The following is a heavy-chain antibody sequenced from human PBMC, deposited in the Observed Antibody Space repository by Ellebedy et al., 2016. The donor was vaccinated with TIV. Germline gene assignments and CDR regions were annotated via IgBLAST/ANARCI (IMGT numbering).Heavy chain of an antibody. D-gene: IGHD3-22*01. Sequence: GGSLRLSXAASGFTFSSYWMSWVRQAPGKGLEWVANIKQDGSEKYYVDSVKGRFTISRDNSKNTLYLQMNSLRAEDTAVYYCAKAPNNYDSSGYYYPWGQGTLVTVSS. CDR3: AKAPNNYDSSGYYYP. CDR2: IKQDGSEK. V-gene: IGHV3-7*01. J-gene: IGHJ5*02. CDR1: GFTFSSYW.